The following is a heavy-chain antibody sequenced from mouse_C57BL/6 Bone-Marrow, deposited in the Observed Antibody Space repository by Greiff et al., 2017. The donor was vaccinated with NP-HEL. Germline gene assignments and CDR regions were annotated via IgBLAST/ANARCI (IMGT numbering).Heavy chain of an antibody. Sequence: QVHVKQSGAELARPGASVKLSCKASGYTFTSYGISWVKQRTGQGLEWIGEIYPRSGNTYYNEKFKGKATLTADKSSSTAYMELRSLTSEDSAVYFCARRGNSYWYFDVWGTGTTVTVSS. D-gene: IGHD2-1*01. CDR3: ARRGNSYWYFDV. J-gene: IGHJ1*03. V-gene: IGHV1-81*01. CDR2: IYPRSGNT. CDR1: GYTFTSYG.